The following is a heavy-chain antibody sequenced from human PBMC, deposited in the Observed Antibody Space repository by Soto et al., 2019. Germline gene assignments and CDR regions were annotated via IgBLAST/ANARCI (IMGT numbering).Heavy chain of an antibody. Sequence: VKVSCKASGGTFSSYAISWVRQAPGQGLEWMGGIIPIFGTANYAQKFQGRGTITADESTSTAYMELSSLRSEDTAVYYCARGTSSGNTRWGDYWGQGTLVTVSS. CDR3: ARGTSSGNTRWGDY. D-gene: IGHD3-22*01. CDR2: IIPIFGTA. CDR1: GGTFSSYA. V-gene: IGHV1-69*13. J-gene: IGHJ4*02.